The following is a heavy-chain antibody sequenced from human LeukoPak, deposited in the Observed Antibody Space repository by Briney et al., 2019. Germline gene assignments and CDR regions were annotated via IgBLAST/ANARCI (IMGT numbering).Heavy chain of an antibody. V-gene: IGHV3-30*02. CDR2: IRYDGSDE. Sequence: GGSLRLSCAASGFTFHKYGIHWVRQAPGKGLEWVTFIRYDGSDEYYADSVKGRFTISRDNSKSTPYRQMNSLRPEDTAMYYCAKVRGLAAGSESFDYWGQGTLVTVSS. CDR1: GFTFHKYG. J-gene: IGHJ4*02. CDR3: AKVRGLAAGSESFDY. D-gene: IGHD6-13*01.